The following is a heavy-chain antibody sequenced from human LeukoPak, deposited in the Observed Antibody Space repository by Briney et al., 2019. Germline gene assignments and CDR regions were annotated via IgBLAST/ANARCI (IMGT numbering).Heavy chain of an antibody. V-gene: IGHV4-39*07. CDR2: IYYSGST. D-gene: IGHD6-13*01. Sequence: TSETLSLTCTVSGGSISSSSYYWGWIRQPPGKGLEWIGSIYYSGSTYYNPSLKSRVTISVDTSKNQFSLKLSSVTAADTAVYYCARDSSSWYTLWGQGTLVTVSS. CDR1: GGSISSSSYY. CDR3: ARDSSSWYTL. J-gene: IGHJ4*02.